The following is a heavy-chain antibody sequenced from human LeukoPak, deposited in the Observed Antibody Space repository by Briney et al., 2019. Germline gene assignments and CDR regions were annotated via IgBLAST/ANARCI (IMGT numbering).Heavy chain of an antibody. CDR3: ARAKMATGGGIFDY. D-gene: IGHD5-24*01. V-gene: IGHV3-48*03. Sequence: PGGSLRLSCGASGFIFSSYEMNWVRQAPGEGLEWVSYISGSGATTYYADSVKGRFTISRDSAKNSLSLQMNSLRAEDTAVYYCARAKMATGGGIFDYWGQGALVTVSS. CDR2: ISGSGATT. CDR1: GFIFSSYE. J-gene: IGHJ4*02.